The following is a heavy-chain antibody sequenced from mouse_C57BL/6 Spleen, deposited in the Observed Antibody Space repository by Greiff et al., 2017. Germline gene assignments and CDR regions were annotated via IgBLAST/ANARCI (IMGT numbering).Heavy chain of an antibody. V-gene: IGHV1-26*01. D-gene: IGHD2-3*01. Sequence: EVQLQQSGPELVKPGASVKISCKASGYTFTDYYMNWVKQSHGKSLEWIGDINPNNGGTSYNQKFKGKATLTVDKSSSTAYMELRSLTSEDSAVYYCARRGWLLHFAYWGQGTLVTVSA. CDR2: INPNNGGT. CDR1: GYTFTDYY. J-gene: IGHJ3*01. CDR3: ARRGWLLHFAY.